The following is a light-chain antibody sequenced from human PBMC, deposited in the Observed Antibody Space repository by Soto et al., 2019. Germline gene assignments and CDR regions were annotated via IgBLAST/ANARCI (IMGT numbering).Light chain of an antibody. J-gene: IGKJ2*02. Sequence: EIVLTQSPGTLSLSPGERATLSCRASQSVSNKYLAWYQQKPGQAPRLLIYGASSRATGIPDRFSGRGSGTDFTLTISRLETEDFAVYYCQQYGSSPSSTFGQGTKLEIK. V-gene: IGKV3-20*01. CDR1: QSVSNKY. CDR2: GAS. CDR3: QQYGSSPSST.